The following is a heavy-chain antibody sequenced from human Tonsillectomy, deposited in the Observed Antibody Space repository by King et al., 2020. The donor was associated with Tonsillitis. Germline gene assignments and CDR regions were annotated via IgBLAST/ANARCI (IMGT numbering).Heavy chain of an antibody. CDR1: GGSISSYY. V-gene: IGHV4-59*01. Sequence: QLQESGPGLVKPSETLSLTCTVSGGSISSYYWSWIRQPPGKGLEWIGYIYYSGSTNYNPSLKSRVTISVDTSKNQFSLKLSSVTAADTAVYYCARDRASILTCYYKGSYYYGMAVWGQGTTVTVSS. CDR3: ARDRASILTCYYKGSYYYGMAV. J-gene: IGHJ6*02. CDR2: IYYSGST. D-gene: IGHD3-9*01.